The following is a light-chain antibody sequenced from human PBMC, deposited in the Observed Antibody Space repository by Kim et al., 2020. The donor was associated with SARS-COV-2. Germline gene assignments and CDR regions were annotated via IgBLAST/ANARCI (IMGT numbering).Light chain of an antibody. V-gene: IGLV2-14*03. CDR1: SSDVGGYNY. CDR2: DVS. CDR3: SSYTSSSTNV. J-gene: IGLJ1*01. Sequence: GQSITLSCTGTSSDVGGYNYVSWYQQHPGKAPKLMSYDVSNRPSGVSNRFSGSKSGNTASLTISGLQAEDEADYYCSSYTSSSTNVFGTGTKVTVL.